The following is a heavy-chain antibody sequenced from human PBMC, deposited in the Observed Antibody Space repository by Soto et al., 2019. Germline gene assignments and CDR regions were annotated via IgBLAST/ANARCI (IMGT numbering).Heavy chain of an antibody. CDR3: ARGVRDSSGYDFNGFDY. J-gene: IGHJ4*02. Sequence: SETLSLTCAVYGGSFSGYYWSWIRQPPGKGLEWIGEINHSGSTNYNPSLKSRVTISVDTSKNQFSLKLSSVTAADTAVYYCARGVRDSSGYDFNGFDYWGQGTLVTVSS. V-gene: IGHV4-34*01. CDR2: INHSGST. CDR1: GGSFSGYY. D-gene: IGHD5-12*01.